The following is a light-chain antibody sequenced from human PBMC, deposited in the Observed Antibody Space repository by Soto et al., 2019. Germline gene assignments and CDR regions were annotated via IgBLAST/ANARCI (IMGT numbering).Light chain of an antibody. J-gene: IGLJ1*01. CDR2: DVS. CDR3: SSYTSSSTLV. Sequence: QSALTQPASVSGSPGQSITISCTGTSSEVGGYNYVSWYQQHPGKAPKLMIYDVSNRPSGVSNRSSGSKSGNTASLTISGLQAEDEADYYCSSYTSSSTLVFGTGTKVTVL. V-gene: IGLV2-14*01. CDR1: SSEVGGYNY.